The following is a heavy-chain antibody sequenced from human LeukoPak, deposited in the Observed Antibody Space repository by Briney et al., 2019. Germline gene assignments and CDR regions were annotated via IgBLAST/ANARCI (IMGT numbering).Heavy chain of an antibody. Sequence: ASVKVSCKASGGTFSSYAISWVRQAPGQGLEWMGIINPSGGSTSYAQKFQGRVTMTRDTSTSTVYMELSSLRSEDTAVYYCARARYGGNSPPGDYWGQGTLVTVSS. V-gene: IGHV1-46*01. CDR1: GGTFSSYA. D-gene: IGHD4-23*01. CDR2: INPSGGST. CDR3: ARARYGGNSPPGDY. J-gene: IGHJ4*02.